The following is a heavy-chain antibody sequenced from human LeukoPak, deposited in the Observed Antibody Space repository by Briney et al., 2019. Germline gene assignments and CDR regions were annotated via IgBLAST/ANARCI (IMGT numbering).Heavy chain of an antibody. V-gene: IGHV3-30*18. D-gene: IGHD3-22*01. Sequence: GGSLRLSCAASGFTFSSYGMHWVRQAPGKGLEWVAVISYDGSNKYYADSVKGRFTISRDNSKNTLYLQMNSLRAEDTAVYYCAKVYSSGYYYPYYYYGMDVWGQGTTVTVSS. CDR1: GFTFSSYG. J-gene: IGHJ6*02. CDR3: AKVYSSGYYYPYYYYGMDV. CDR2: ISYDGSNK.